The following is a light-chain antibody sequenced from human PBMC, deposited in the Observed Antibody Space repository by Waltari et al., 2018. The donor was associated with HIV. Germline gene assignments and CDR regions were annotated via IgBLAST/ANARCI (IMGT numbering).Light chain of an antibody. CDR3: QSYGGGAGI. CDR2: ENN. Sequence: NFMLTQPHSVSESPGKTIMISCTPSSGPIAGIHMQWYQQRPGSSPTLMIYENNKRPSWVPDRFSGSIDSSSNSASLTISGLKTDDEADYYCQSYGGGAGIFGGGTKVTVL. V-gene: IGLV6-57*01. CDR1: SGPIAGIH. J-gene: IGLJ2*01.